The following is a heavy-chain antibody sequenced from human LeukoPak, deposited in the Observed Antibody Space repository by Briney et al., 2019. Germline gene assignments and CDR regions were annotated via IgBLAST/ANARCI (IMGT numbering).Heavy chain of an antibody. D-gene: IGHD3-10*01. CDR3: AREVSVAYSYYMDV. CDR2: INWNGNSK. V-gene: IGHV3-20*04. CDR1: GFTFDDYG. J-gene: IGHJ6*03. Sequence: GGSLRLSCAATGFTFDDYGMSWVRQAPGKGLEWVSGINWNGNSKGYGDSVKGRFTISRDNAKNSLYLQVNSLRAEDTALYYCAREVSVAYSYYMDVWGKGTTVTISS.